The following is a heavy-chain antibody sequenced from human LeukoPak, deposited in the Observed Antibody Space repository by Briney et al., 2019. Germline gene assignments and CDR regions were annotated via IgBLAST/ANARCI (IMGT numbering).Heavy chain of an antibody. V-gene: IGHV3-30*03. CDR2: ISYDGSNG. CDR1: GFSFSSYG. CDR3: ASHSSSWYRRWGTPANMDV. J-gene: IGHJ6*03. D-gene: IGHD6-13*01. Sequence: GGSLRLSCAASGFSFSSYGMQWVRQAPGKGLEWVAVISYDGSNGYYADSVKGRFTISRDNSKNTLYLQMNSLRSEDTAVYYCASHSSSWYRRWGTPANMDVWGKGTTVTVSS.